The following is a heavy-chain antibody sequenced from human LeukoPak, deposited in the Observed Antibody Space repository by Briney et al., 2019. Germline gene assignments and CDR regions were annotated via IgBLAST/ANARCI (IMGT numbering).Heavy chain of an antibody. Sequence: GGSLRLSCAASGFTFSSYWVHWVRQAPGKGLVWVSRITSDGSSTSYADSVKGRFTISRDNAKNTLYLQMNSLRAEDTAVYYCARGGPYSGSPFDYWGQGTLVTVSS. CDR2: ITSDGSST. D-gene: IGHD1-26*01. J-gene: IGHJ4*02. V-gene: IGHV3-74*01. CDR1: GFTFSSYW. CDR3: ARGGPYSGSPFDY.